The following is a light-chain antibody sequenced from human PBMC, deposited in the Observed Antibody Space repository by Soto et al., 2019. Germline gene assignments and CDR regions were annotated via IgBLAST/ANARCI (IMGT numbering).Light chain of an antibody. CDR2: DNS. J-gene: IGLJ1*01. Sequence: QAVLTQPPSVCGAPGQRVTISCTGSSSNIGTVYDVHWYQQLPGTAPKLLIYDNSHRPSGVPDRFSGSKSGTSASLAITGLQAEDEADYYCQSYDINLSGYVFGAGTKVTVL. CDR1: SSNIGTVYD. CDR3: QSYDINLSGYV. V-gene: IGLV1-40*01.